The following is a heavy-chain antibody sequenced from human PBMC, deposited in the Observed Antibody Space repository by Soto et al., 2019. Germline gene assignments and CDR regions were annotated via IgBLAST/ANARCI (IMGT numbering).Heavy chain of an antibody. CDR2: MSYDVNSK. D-gene: IGHD2-21*01. Sequence: QVQLVESGGGVVQPGRSLRLSCAASGFTFSSYSMHWVRQAPGKGLEWVAAMSYDVNSKYFADSVKGRFTISRDNSKNTLSLQMNSLGAEDSAVYYCARGRTVRDHDDFDLGGQGTLVTVSS. J-gene: IGHJ4*02. CDR3: ARGRTVRDHDDFDL. CDR1: GFTFSSYS. V-gene: IGHV3-30-3*01.